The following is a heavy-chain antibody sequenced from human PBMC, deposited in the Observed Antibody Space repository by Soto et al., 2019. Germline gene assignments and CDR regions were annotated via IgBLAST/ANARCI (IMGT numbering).Heavy chain of an antibody. CDR3: ALRLGDPGRLYFDY. D-gene: IGHD3-16*01. Sequence: QVQLQESGPGLVKPSQTLSLTCTVSGGSISSGGYYWSWIRQHPGKGLEWIGYIYYSGSTYYNPSLTSRGTIXVXTXXNQFSLKLSSVTAADTAVYYCALRLGDPGRLYFDYWGQGTLVTVSS. CDR1: GGSISSGGYY. CDR2: IYYSGST. J-gene: IGHJ4*02. V-gene: IGHV4-31*03.